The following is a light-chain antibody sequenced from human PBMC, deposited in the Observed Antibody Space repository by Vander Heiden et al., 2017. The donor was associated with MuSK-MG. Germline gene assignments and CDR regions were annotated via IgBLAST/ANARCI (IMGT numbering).Light chain of an antibody. J-gene: IGKJ5*01. Sequence: LVMTQSPATLSVSPGDGASLSYRTSQTVSNDLAWYQQKRDQAPRLLIYGVSTRATGIPDRFSGGGSGTEFTLTISSLQSEDFAIYYCQQDNKWPLTFGQGTQVEI. CDR1: QTVSND. CDR2: GVS. CDR3: QQDNKWPLT. V-gene: IGKV3-15*01.